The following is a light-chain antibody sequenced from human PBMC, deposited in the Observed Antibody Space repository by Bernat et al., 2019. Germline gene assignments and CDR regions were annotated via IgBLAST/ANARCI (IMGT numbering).Light chain of an antibody. CDR1: QNVNIN. J-gene: IGKJ2*01. Sequence: VMTQSPAFLSVSSGERATLSCRAGQNVNINLAWYQQKPGQAPRLLIYDAFTRATGVPVRFSGSGSGTEFTLTISSLQSEDFAVYYCPQYSSWPRNTFGQGTKLEI. CDR3: PQYSSWPRNT. V-gene: IGKV3-15*01. CDR2: DAF.